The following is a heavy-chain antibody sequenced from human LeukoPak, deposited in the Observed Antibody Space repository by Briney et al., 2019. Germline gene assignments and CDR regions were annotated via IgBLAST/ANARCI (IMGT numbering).Heavy chain of an antibody. V-gene: IGHV4-34*01. J-gene: IGHJ6*03. Sequence: PPETLSLTCAVYGGSFSGYYWSWIRQPPGKGLEWIGEINHSGSTNYNPSLKSRVTISVDTSKNQFSLKLSSVTAADMAVYYCARGEDSSGYYYYYYYMDVWGKGTTVTVSS. CDR3: ARGEDSSGYYYYYYYMDV. CDR1: GGSFSGYY. D-gene: IGHD3-22*01. CDR2: INHSGST.